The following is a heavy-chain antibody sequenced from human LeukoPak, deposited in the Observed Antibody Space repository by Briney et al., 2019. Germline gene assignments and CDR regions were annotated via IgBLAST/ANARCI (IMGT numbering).Heavy chain of an antibody. D-gene: IGHD5-12*01. Sequence: GGSLRLSCAVYGFTFRDHYMAWIRQAPGQGLEWIAYIGTRGRPLYFADSVKGRFTVSRDDGQNSLFLQMESPTVEDTAMYYCARRALGPIGAFDHWGQGALVTVSS. J-gene: IGHJ4*02. CDR1: GFTFRDHY. CDR3: ARRALGPIGAFDH. CDR2: IGTRGRPL. V-gene: IGHV3-11*01.